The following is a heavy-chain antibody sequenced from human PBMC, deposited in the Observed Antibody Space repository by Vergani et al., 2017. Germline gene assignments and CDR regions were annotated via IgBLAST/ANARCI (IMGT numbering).Heavy chain of an antibody. J-gene: IGHJ4*02. CDR1: GGSITSSSYY. D-gene: IGHD6-19*01. Sequence: QLHLQESGPGLVKPSETLSLTCTVSGGSITSSSYYWGWIRQPPGKSLEWIGSIYYSGLTYDNPSLKSRVAISVDTSKNQFSLKVTSVTAADTAVYFCARQRPGSGWSPGDFDDWGQGILVTVSS. CDR2: IYYSGLT. V-gene: IGHV4-39*01. CDR3: ARQRPGSGWSPGDFDD.